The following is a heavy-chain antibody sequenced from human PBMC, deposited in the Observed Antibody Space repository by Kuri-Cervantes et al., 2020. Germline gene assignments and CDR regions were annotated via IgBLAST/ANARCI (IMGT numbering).Heavy chain of an antibody. CDR1: GYTFTSYG. CDR3: ARVDSIYTGPYGMDV. V-gene: IGHV1-18*01. D-gene: IGHD3-16*01. Sequence: ASVKVSCKASGYTFTSYGISWVRQAPGQGLEWRGWISAYNGNTNYAQKLQGRVTITADKSTSTAYMELSSLRSEDTAVYYCARVDSIYTGPYGMDVWGQGTTVTVSS. J-gene: IGHJ6*02. CDR2: ISAYNGNT.